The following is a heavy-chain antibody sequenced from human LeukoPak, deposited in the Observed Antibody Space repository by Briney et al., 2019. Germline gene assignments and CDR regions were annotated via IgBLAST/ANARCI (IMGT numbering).Heavy chain of an antibody. D-gene: IGHD3-3*01. Sequence: PSETLSLTCTVSGGSISSGGYYWSWIRQHPGKGLEWIGYIYYSGSTYYNPSLKSRVTISVDTSKNQFFLKLSSVTAADTAVYYCARLRFTIFGVDYYYYGMDVWGQGTTVTVSS. J-gene: IGHJ6*02. CDR2: IYYSGST. CDR3: ARLRFTIFGVDYYYYGMDV. V-gene: IGHV4-31*03. CDR1: GGSISSGGYY.